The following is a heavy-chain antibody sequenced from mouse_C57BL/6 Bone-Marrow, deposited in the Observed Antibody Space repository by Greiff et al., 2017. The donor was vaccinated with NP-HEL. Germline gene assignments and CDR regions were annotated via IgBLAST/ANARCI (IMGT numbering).Heavy chain of an antibody. CDR1: GYTFTDYY. J-gene: IGHJ2*01. D-gene: IGHD2-2*01. CDR2: INPNNGGT. CDR3: AREGYNFDY. V-gene: IGHV1-26*01. Sequence: VQLQQSGPELVKPGASVKISCKASGYTFTDYYMNWVKQSHGKSLEWIGDINPNNGGTSYNQKFKGKATLTVDKSSSTAYMELRSPTSEDSAVYYCAREGYNFDYWGQGTTLTVSS.